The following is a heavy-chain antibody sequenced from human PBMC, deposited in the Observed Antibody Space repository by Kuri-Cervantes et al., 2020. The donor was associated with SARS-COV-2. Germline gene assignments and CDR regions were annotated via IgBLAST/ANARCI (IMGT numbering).Heavy chain of an antibody. J-gene: IGHJ4*02. V-gene: IGHV1-2*02. CDR3: ARDRAGELLGFDY. D-gene: IGHD1-7*01. CDR2: INANSGGA. CDR1: GYTFSGYY. Sequence: ASVKVSCKASGYTFSGYYMHWVRQAPGQGLEWMGWINANSGGANYAQKFQGRVTMTRDTTINTVYLELSRLTSDDTAVYYCARDRAGELLGFDYWGQGTLVTVPS.